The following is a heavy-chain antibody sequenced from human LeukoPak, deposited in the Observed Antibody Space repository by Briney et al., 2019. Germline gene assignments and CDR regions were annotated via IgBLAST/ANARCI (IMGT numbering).Heavy chain of an antibody. Sequence: SETLSLTCVVYGGSFSGYYWSWIRQPPGKGLEWIGEINHSGSTNYNPSLKSRVTISVDTSKNQFSLKLSSVTAADTAVYYCARTLDATYYFDYWGQGTLVTVSS. CDR2: INHSGST. V-gene: IGHV4-34*01. J-gene: IGHJ4*02. CDR1: GGSFSGYY. CDR3: ARTLDATYYFDY.